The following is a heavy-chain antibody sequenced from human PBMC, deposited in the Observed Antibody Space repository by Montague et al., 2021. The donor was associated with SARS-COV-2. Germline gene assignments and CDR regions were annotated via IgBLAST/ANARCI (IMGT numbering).Heavy chain of an antibody. J-gene: IGHJ3*02. Sequence: TLSLTCTVSGGSISSGGYYWSWLRQHPGKGLEWIGYIYYSGSTYYNPSLKSRVTISVDTSKNQFSLKLSSVTAADTAVYYCARAFVVVIAIDAFDIWGQGTMVTVSS. CDR1: GGSISSGGYY. CDR3: ARAFVVVIAIDAFDI. CDR2: IYYSGST. V-gene: IGHV4-31*03. D-gene: IGHD2-21*01.